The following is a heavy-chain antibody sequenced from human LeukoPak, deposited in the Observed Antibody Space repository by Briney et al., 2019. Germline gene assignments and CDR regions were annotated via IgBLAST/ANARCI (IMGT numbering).Heavy chain of an antibody. V-gene: IGHV4-59*01. CDR2: IYYSGNT. CDR1: GGSIKTYY. J-gene: IGHJ5*01. CDR3: ARRPLSTKGFDS. D-gene: IGHD2/OR15-2a*01. Sequence: SETLSLTCTVSGGSIKTYYWSWIRQSPGKGLEWLGYIYYSGNTNYNPSLEGRITMSADTSKNQFSQKMISMTAADTAVYYCARRPLSTKGFDSWGQGTLVTVSS.